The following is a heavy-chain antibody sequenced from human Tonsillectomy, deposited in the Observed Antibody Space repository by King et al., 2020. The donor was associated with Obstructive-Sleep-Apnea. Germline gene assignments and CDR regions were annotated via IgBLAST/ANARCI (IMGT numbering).Heavy chain of an antibody. J-gene: IGHJ6*02. CDR1: GYTFTSYG. V-gene: IGHV1-18*01. D-gene: IGHD2-2*01. CDR3: ARGPIDPYCSSTSCYHYYYYGMDV. Sequence: LVQSGAEVKKPGASVKVSCKASGYTFTSYGISWVRQAPGQGLEWMGWISAYNGNTNYAQKLQGRVTMTTDTSTSTAYMELRSLRSDDTAVYYCARGPIDPYCSSTSCYHYYYYGMDVWGQGTTVTVSS. CDR2: ISAYNGNT.